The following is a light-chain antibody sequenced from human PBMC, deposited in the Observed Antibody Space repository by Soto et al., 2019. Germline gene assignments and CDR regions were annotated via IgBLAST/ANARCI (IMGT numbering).Light chain of an antibody. CDR3: LLDYSFPLT. CDR2: AAS. J-gene: IGKJ4*01. V-gene: IGKV1-6*01. CDR1: QYIRND. Sequence: AIQMTQSPSSLSASVGDRVTITCRASQYIRNDLGWYQQKPGKAPKLLIYAASSLQSGVPSRLIGSGSGTDFTLTISSLQPEDFATYYCLLDYSFPLTFGGGTKVAIK.